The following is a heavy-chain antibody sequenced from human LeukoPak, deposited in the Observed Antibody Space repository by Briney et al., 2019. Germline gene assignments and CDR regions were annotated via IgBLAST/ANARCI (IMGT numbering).Heavy chain of an antibody. D-gene: IGHD2-15*01. CDR1: GFTFTSSA. J-gene: IGHJ4*02. Sequence: SVKVSCMASGFTFTSSAMQWVRQARGQRLEWIGWIVVGSGNTNYAQKFQERVTITRDMSTSTAYMELSSLRSEDTAVYYCAAGWVCSGGSCYYYFDYWGQGPLVPVSS. CDR2: IVVGSGNT. V-gene: IGHV1-58*02. CDR3: AAGWVCSGGSCYYYFDY.